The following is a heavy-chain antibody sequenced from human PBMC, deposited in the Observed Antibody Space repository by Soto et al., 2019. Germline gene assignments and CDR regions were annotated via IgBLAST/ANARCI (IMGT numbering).Heavy chain of an antibody. CDR3: ARCMTTEYLFDY. CDR1: GGSISSGGYS. CDR2: IYHSGSP. D-gene: IGHD4-17*01. Sequence: QLQLQESGSGLVKPSQTLSLTCAVSGGSISSGGYSWSWIQQPPGKGLEWIVYIYHSGSPYYNPSLKSRVTISVDRAKTQCSLKLSSVNAADTAVYYCARCMTTEYLFDYWGQGTLVTVSS. J-gene: IGHJ4*02. V-gene: IGHV4-30-2*01.